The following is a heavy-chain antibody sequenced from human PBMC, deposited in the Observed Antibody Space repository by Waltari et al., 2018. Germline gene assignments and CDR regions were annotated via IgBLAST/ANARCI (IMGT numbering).Heavy chain of an antibody. D-gene: IGHD6-19*01. Sequence: QVQLQESGPGLVKPSETLSLTCAVSGYSISSGYYWGWIRQPPGKGLEWIGSIYYSGSTYYNPSLKSRVTISVDTSKNQFSLKLSSVTAADTAVYYCARRFQASSGWYPFDYWGQGTLVTVSS. CDR1: GYSISSGYY. V-gene: IGHV4-38-2*01. CDR2: IYYSGST. CDR3: ARRFQASSGWYPFDY. J-gene: IGHJ4*02.